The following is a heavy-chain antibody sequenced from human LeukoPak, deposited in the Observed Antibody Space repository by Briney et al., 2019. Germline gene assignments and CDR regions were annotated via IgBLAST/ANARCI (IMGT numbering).Heavy chain of an antibody. CDR2: IYYSGST. CDR3: ARMSKAIAVAGTIDY. J-gene: IGHJ4*02. D-gene: IGHD6-19*01. CDR1: GGSISSGDYY. Sequence: SETLSLTCTVSGGSISSGDYYWSWIRQPPGKGLEWIGYIYYSGSTNYNPSLKSRVTISVDTSKNQFSLKLSSVTAADTAVYYCARMSKAIAVAGTIDYWGQGTLVTVSS. V-gene: IGHV4-61*08.